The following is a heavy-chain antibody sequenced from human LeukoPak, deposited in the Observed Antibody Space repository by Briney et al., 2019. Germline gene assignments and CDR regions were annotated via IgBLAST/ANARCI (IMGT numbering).Heavy chain of an antibody. Sequence: ASVKVSCKASGYTFTGYYMHWVRQAPGQGLEWMRWINPNSGGTNYAQKFQGRVTMTRDTSISTAYMELSRLRSDDTAVYYCAREAPPYYDILTGYYNVRYFDYWGQGTLVTVSS. J-gene: IGHJ4*02. CDR2: INPNSGGT. CDR3: AREAPPYYDILTGYYNVRYFDY. D-gene: IGHD3-9*01. CDR1: GYTFTGYY. V-gene: IGHV1-2*02.